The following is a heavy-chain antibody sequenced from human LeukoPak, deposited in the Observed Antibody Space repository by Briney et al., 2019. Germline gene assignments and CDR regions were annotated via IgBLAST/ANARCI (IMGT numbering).Heavy chain of an antibody. D-gene: IGHD5-18*01. Sequence: GGSLRLSCAASGFTFSSYWMTWIRQAPGRGLEWVANIKQDGSEKYYVDSVKGRFTISRDNAKNPLYLQMNSLRAEDTAVYYCARDTGGGYSCYDCWGQGTLVTVSS. V-gene: IGHV3-7*01. CDR3: ARDTGGGYSCYDC. CDR1: GFTFSSYW. J-gene: IGHJ4*02. CDR2: IKQDGSEK.